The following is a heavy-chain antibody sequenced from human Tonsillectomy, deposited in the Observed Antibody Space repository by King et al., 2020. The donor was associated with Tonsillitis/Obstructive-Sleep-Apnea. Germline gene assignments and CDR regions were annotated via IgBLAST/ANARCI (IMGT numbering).Heavy chain of an antibody. CDR3: AKSARWPF. Sequence: VQLVESGGGVVQPGRSLRLSCAASGFTFSSYGMHWVRQAPGKGLEWVAVISYDGSNKYYADSVKGRFTISRDNSKNTLYLQMNSLRAEDTAVYYCAKSARWPFWGQGTLVTVST. CDR2: ISYDGSNK. J-gene: IGHJ4*02. D-gene: IGHD4-23*01. V-gene: IGHV3-30*18. CDR1: GFTFSSYG.